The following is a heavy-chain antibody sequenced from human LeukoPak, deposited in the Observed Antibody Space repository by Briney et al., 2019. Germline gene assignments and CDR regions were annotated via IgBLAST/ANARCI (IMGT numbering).Heavy chain of an antibody. CDR1: GGSFRGYY. Sequence: SDTLSLICAVYGGSFRGYYWIWIRQPPGKGLEWIREIHYTGATNYKPSLKSRVTISGDPSTNQVSLRVSSVTAADTAVYYCARGVLGPYYFDLWGRGTLVTVSS. CDR2: IHYTGAT. CDR3: ARGVLGPYYFDL. V-gene: IGHV4-34*01. J-gene: IGHJ2*01. D-gene: IGHD7-27*01.